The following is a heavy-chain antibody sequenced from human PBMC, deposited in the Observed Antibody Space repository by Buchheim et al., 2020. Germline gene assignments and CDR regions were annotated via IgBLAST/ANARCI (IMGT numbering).Heavy chain of an antibody. D-gene: IGHD2-2*01. CDR3: ARQAYCSSTSCLFGDFDY. CDR2: IYYSGST. Sequence: QLQLQESGPGLVKPSETLSLTCTVSGGSISSSSYYWGWIRHPPGKGLEWIGSIYYSGSTYYNPSLKSRVTISVDTSKHQFSLKLSSVTAADTAVYYCARQAYCSSTSCLFGDFDYWGQGTL. V-gene: IGHV4-39*01. J-gene: IGHJ4*02. CDR1: GGSISSSSYY.